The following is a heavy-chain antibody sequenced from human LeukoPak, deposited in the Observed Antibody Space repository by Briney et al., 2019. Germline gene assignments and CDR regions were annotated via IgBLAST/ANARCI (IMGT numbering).Heavy chain of an antibody. CDR1: GFTFSSYG. Sequence: PGGPLRLSCAASGFTFSSYGMPWVRQAPGKGLEWVAVISYDGSNKYYADSVKGRFTISRDNSKNTLYLQMNSLRAEDTAVYYCAKGAMGFDIWGQGTMVTVSS. D-gene: IGHD5-18*01. CDR2: ISYDGSNK. V-gene: IGHV3-30*18. CDR3: AKGAMGFDI. J-gene: IGHJ3*02.